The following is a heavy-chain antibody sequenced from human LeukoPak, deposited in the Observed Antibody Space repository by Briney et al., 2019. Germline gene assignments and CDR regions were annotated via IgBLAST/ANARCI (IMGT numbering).Heavy chain of an antibody. J-gene: IGHJ4*02. CDR2: INHSGST. CDR3: ARDRLPGHTVY. V-gene: IGHV4-34*01. Sequence: SETLSLTCAVYGGSFSGYYWSWIRQPPGKGLEWIGEINHSGSTNYNPSLKSRVTISVDTSKNQFSLKLSSVTAADTAVYYCARDRLPGHTVYWGQGTLVTVSS. CDR1: GGSFSGYY. D-gene: IGHD2-2*02.